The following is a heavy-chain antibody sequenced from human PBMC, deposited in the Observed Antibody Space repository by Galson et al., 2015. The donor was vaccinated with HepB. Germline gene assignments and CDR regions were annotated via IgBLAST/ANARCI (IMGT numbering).Heavy chain of an antibody. CDR3: TRLGDFSGYSSS. CDR1: GFTFSGSA. D-gene: IGHD2-2*01. Sequence: SLRLSCATSGFTFSGSAIPWVRQASGKGLEWVGRIRSKATNYETAYAAALKGRFTISRDDSKNTAYLHMIGLKTEDTAIYYCTRLGDFSGYSSSWGQGTLVTVSS. J-gene: IGHJ4*02. CDR2: IRSKATNYET. V-gene: IGHV3-73*01.